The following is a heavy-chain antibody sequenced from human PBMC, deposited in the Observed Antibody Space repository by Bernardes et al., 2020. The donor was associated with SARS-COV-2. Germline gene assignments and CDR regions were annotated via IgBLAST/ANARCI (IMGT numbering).Heavy chain of an antibody. V-gene: IGHV3-23*01. CDR2: INYSGSRT. J-gene: IGHJ4*02. D-gene: IGHD2-21*02. Sequence: GGSLRLSCTASGITFGGQAMSWARKAPGKGLEWVSTINYSGSRTHYADSVKGRFTISRDNSRNTLSLQMNSLRAEDTAVYYCATDPSSDSGPDYWGQGTLVTVSS. CDR1: GITFGGQA. CDR3: ATDPSSDSGPDY.